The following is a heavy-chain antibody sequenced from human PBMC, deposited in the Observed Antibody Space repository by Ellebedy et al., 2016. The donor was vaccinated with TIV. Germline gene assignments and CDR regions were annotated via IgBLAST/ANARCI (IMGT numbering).Heavy chain of an antibody. V-gene: IGHV4-59*08. J-gene: IGHJ4*02. CDR3: ARHNFESTGYYSGY. D-gene: IGHD3-22*01. CDR1: GGSFSGYY. CDR2: IYYSGNA. Sequence: SETLSLTCAVYGGSFSGYYWSWIRQPPGKGLEWIGYIYYSGNANYNPSLKSRVAISADTSKNQFSLKLTSVTAADTAVYYCARHNFESTGYYSGYWGQGTLVTVSS.